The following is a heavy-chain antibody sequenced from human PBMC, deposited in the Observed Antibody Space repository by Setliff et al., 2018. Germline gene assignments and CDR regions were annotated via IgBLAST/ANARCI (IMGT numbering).Heavy chain of an antibody. J-gene: IGHJ6*03. CDR3: AREGVDTRSSTDYRYYMDV. CDR2: TIPLFGTT. D-gene: IGHD5-18*01. V-gene: IGHV1-69*05. CDR1: GGTFSNYG. Sequence: SVKVSCKASGGTFSNYGVSWVRQAPEQGLEWMGGTIPLFGTTDYAQKFHGGVTIITDESTSTAYMELSSLTSDDTAVYYCAREGVDTRSSTDYRYYMDVWGQGTTVTVSS.